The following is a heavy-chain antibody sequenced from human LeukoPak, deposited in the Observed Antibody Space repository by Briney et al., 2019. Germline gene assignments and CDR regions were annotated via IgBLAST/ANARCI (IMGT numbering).Heavy chain of an antibody. CDR3: AKVYGDYHTPFDY. CDR2: IYSGGST. J-gene: IGHJ4*02. D-gene: IGHD4-17*01. CDR1: GFTASSNY. V-gene: IGHV3-53*05. Sequence: GGSLRLSCAASGFTASSNYMSWVRQAPGKGLEWVSVIYSGGSTYYADSVKGRFTISRDNSKSTLYLQMNSLRAEDTAVYYCAKVYGDYHTPFDYWGQGTLVTVSS.